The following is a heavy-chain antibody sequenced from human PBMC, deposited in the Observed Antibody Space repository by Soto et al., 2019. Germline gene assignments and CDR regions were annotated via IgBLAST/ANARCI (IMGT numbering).Heavy chain of an antibody. V-gene: IGHV3-30*18. CDR3: AKADSFWSGHSQNSFDH. D-gene: IGHD3-3*01. J-gene: IGHJ4*02. Sequence: WWSLRLSCAASGFMFSVYGMHWVCQAPGKVPEWVAVIPSDGRSEFYADPLKVRFTISRDNSKTILYLHMNSLTVEDTAVYFCAKADSFWSGHSQNSFDHWGQGALVTVSS. CDR1: GFMFSVYG. CDR2: IPSDGRSE.